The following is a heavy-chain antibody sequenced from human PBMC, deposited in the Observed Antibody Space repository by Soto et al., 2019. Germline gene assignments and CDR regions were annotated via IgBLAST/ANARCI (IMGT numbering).Heavy chain of an antibody. Sequence: SETLSLTGTVSCGSIISYYWSWIRQPPGKGLEWIGYIYYSGSTNYNPSLKSRVTISVDTSKNQFSLKLSSVTAADTAVYYCARGYSSQTGPFDYWGQGTLVTVSS. J-gene: IGHJ4*02. CDR2: IYYSGST. CDR3: ARGYSSQTGPFDY. CDR1: CGSIISYY. V-gene: IGHV4-59*01. D-gene: IGHD5-18*01.